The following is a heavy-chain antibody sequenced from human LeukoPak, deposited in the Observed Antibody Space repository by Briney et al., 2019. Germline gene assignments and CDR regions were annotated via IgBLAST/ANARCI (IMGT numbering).Heavy chain of an antibody. CDR2: ISGGSGST. CDR3: AVGYNYGDY. Sequence: GGSLRLSCAASGFTFSSYAMSWVRQAPGKGLAWVSTISGGSGSTYCADSVKGRFAISRDNSKNTLYLQMNSLRAEDTAVYFCAVGYNYGDYWGQGTLVTVSS. J-gene: IGHJ4*02. CDR1: GFTFSSYA. D-gene: IGHD1-1*01. V-gene: IGHV3-23*01.